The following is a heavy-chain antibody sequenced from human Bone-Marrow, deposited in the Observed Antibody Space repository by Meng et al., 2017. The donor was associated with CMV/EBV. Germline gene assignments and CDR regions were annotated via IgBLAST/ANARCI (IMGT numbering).Heavy chain of an antibody. D-gene: IGHD2-15*01. J-gene: IGHJ4*02. CDR1: GYTFTSYY. CDR2: INPSGGST. CDR3: ARGRVVVPHTIDY. V-gene: IGHV1-46*01. Sequence: ASVKVSCKASGYTFTSYYMHWVRQAPGQGLEWMGIINPSGGSTSYAQKFQGRVTITADKSTSTAYMELSSLRSEDTAVYYCARGRVVVPHTIDYWGQGTLVTVSS.